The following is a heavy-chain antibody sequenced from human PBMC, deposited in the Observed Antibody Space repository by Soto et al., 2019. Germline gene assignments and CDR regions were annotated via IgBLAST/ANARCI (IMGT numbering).Heavy chain of an antibody. D-gene: IGHD3-22*01. CDR1: GYSFITYG. J-gene: IGHJ4*02. V-gene: IGHV1-18*01. CDR2: ISTYNGNT. CDR3: ARGPTDYYDKSGDYCLDY. Sequence: QVQLVQSGAEVKKPGASVMVSCKGSGYSFITYGMSWVRQAPGQGLEWVGWISTYNGNTKYVESLQGRVTMTTDTTRSTAYMELRSLRSDETAVYYCARGPTDYYDKSGDYCLDYWGQGTLVTVSP.